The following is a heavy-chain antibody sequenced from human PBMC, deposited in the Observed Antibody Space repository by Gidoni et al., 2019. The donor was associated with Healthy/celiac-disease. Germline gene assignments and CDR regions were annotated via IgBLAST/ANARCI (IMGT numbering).Heavy chain of an antibody. CDR1: GGSVSSGSYS. CDR2: IYYRGRT. V-gene: IGHV4-61*01. CDR3: ARDGPFTMIVD. D-gene: IGHD3-22*01. Sequence: QVQLQESGPGLVKPSETLSLTCTVSGGSVSSGSYSWSWIRQPPGKGLEWIGYIYYRGRTNYNPSLKSRVSISVDTSKNQFSLKLSSVTAADTAVYYWARDGPFTMIVDWGQGTLVTVSS. J-gene: IGHJ4*02.